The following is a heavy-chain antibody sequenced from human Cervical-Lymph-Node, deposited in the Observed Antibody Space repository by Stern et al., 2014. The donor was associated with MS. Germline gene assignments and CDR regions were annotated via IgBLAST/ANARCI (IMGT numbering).Heavy chain of an antibody. Sequence: MQLVESGGGVVQPGRSLRLSCEASGFTFSSHAMHWVRQAPGKGLEWVATISFDGTYKYYAESVKGRCTISRDNSRNTLYLQMDNLSTEDTAVYYCARGGVITVGYYYYSFGMDVWGQGTTVTVSS. CDR1: GFTFSSHA. V-gene: IGHV3-30*04. D-gene: IGHD4-11*01. CDR2: ISFDGTYK. J-gene: IGHJ6*02. CDR3: ARGGVITVGYYYYSFGMDV.